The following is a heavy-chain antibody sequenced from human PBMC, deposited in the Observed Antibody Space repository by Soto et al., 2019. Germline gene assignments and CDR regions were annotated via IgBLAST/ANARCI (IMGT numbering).Heavy chain of an antibody. D-gene: IGHD6-19*01. CDR3: AREAVSGTTGFDY. V-gene: IGHV1-18*01. CDR2: VNAYTGNT. J-gene: IGHJ4*02. Sequence: QVQLVQSGAEVKKPGASVKVSCQASGYTFTSYGISCVRQAPGQGLEWMGWVNAYTGNTNYAHKFQGRVTMTTDTSTSTAYIELRSLRSDARAVYYWAREAVSGTTGFDYWVQGARVTVSS. CDR1: GYTFTSYG.